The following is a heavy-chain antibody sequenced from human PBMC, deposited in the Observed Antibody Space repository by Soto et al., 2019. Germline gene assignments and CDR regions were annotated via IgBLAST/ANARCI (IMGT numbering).Heavy chain of an antibody. D-gene: IGHD3-16*02. J-gene: IGHJ4*02. CDR2: INSDGSIT. V-gene: IGHV3-74*01. CDR1: RFTFSSYW. CDR3: VRYPRSVGGSYRPDY. Sequence: EVQLVESGGGLVQPGGSLRLSCAASRFTFSSYWMHWVRQVPEKGLVWVSRINSDGSITNYADAVKGRFTISRDNVKNPLYLQMNSLRAEDTAVYYCVRYPRSVGGSYRPDYWGQGTLVTVSS.